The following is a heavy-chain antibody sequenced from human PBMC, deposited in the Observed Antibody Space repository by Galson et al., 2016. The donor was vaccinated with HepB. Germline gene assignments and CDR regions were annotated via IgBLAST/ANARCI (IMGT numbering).Heavy chain of an antibody. Sequence: SLRLSCAASGFTFSSYGMHWVRQAPGKGLERVAVISYDSTNEYYADSVKGRFTTSRDNSKNTLYLQMNSLRAEDTAVYYCAKDPGGINYRSGRGDSLDYWGQGTLVTVSS. CDR2: ISYDSTNE. D-gene: IGHD3-10*01. CDR3: AKDPGGINYRSGRGDSLDY. CDR1: GFTFSSYG. J-gene: IGHJ4*02. V-gene: IGHV3-30*18.